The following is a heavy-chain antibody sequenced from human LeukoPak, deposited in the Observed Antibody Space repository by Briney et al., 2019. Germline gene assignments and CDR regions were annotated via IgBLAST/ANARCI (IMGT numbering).Heavy chain of an antibody. Sequence: HPGGSLRLSCEASGFTFRTYGMTWARQAPGKGLEWVSGITGSSTWTYYADSVKGRFTISRDNSKNTLHLQMDSLRAEDTAIYYCARELVSLGTGYFDLWGRGTLVTVSS. J-gene: IGHJ2*01. D-gene: IGHD7-27*01. CDR3: ARELVSLGTGYFDL. CDR1: GFTFRTYG. CDR2: ITGSSTWT. V-gene: IGHV3-23*01.